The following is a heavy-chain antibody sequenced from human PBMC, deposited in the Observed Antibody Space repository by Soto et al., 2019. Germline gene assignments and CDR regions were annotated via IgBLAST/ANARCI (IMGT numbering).Heavy chain of an antibody. J-gene: IGHJ3*01. CDR2: IFPIDSDT. Sequence: PGESLKISCKVSGYTFTRNWIGGARQMPGKGLEWMGIIFPIDSDTRYSPSSQGQVTISADNSISTAYLQWSSLKASDTAIYYCATPGGRDFNAFDVWGQGTMVTVSS. D-gene: IGHD2-21*02. CDR1: GYTFTRNW. CDR3: ATPGGRDFNAFDV. V-gene: IGHV5-51*01.